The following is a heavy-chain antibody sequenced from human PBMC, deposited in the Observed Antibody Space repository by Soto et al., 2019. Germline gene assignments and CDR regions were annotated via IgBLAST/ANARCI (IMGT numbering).Heavy chain of an antibody. V-gene: IGHV1-69*13. CDR2: IIPIFGTA. J-gene: IGHJ4*02. Sequence: PVKLSCKASGGTFSSYAISWVRQAPGQGLEWMGGIIPIFGTANYAQKFQGRVTITADESTSTAYMELSSLRSEDTAVYYCARTRSDILTDYRYYFDYCGQGTLVTVSS. CDR3: ARTRSDILTDYRYYFDY. D-gene: IGHD3-9*01. CDR1: GGTFSSYA.